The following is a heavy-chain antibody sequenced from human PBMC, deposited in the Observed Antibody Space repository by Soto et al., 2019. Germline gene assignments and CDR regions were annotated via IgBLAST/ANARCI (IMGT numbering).Heavy chain of an antibody. Sequence: ASVKVSCKASGYTFTSYAMHWVRQAPGQRLEWMGWINAGNGNTKYSQKFQGRVTITRDTSASTAYMELSSLRSEDTAVYYCARYPLWSGYYFDYWGQGTLVTVSP. CDR1: GYTFTSYA. J-gene: IGHJ4*02. D-gene: IGHD3-3*01. CDR2: INAGNGNT. CDR3: ARYPLWSGYYFDY. V-gene: IGHV1-3*01.